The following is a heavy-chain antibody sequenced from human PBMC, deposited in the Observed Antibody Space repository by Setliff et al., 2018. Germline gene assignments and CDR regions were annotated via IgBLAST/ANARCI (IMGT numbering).Heavy chain of an antibody. V-gene: IGHV4-59*08. CDR2: FYHSESM. Sequence: PSETLSLTCNVSGGSISSSYWSWIRQPPGKGLEWIGYFYHSESMSYNPSLKGRVTMSADTSKNQVSLKLTSVSAADTAVYYCARTRYGLGGRPYWGQGTLVTVSS. D-gene: IGHD2-15*01. CDR3: ARTRYGLGGRPY. CDR1: GGSISSSY. J-gene: IGHJ4*02.